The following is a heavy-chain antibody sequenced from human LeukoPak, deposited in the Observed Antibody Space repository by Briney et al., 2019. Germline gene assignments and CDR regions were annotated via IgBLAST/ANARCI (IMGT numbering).Heavy chain of an antibody. D-gene: IGHD3-10*01. CDR1: GGSISSGGYS. J-gene: IGHJ4*02. CDR3: AGGEVRGVGIDY. V-gene: IGHV4-30-4*07. Sequence: ASETLSLTCTVSGGSISSGGYSWNWIRQPPGQGLEWIGCVFYSGTTYYNPSLKSRVSISVDTTKNQFSLKLSSVTAADTAVYYCAGGEVRGVGIDYWGQGTLVTVSS. CDR2: VFYSGTT.